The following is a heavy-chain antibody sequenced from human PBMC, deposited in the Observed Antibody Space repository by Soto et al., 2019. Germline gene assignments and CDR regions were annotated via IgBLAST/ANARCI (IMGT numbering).Heavy chain of an antibody. CDR3: ARAKKYSSGWYDLA. CDR1: GFTFSDYY. J-gene: IGHJ5*02. CDR2: ISSSGSTI. V-gene: IGHV3-11*01. Sequence: GSLRLSCAASGFTFSDYYMSWIRQAPGKGLEWVSYISSSGSTIYYADSVKGRFTISRDNAKNSLYLQMNSLRAEDTAVYYCARAKKYSSGWYDLAWGQGTRVTVSS. D-gene: IGHD6-19*01.